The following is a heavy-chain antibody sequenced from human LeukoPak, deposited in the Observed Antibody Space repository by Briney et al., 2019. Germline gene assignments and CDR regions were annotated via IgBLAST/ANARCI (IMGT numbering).Heavy chain of an antibody. D-gene: IGHD5-18*01. CDR1: GGSISSSSYY. V-gene: IGHV4-39*01. CDR3: ARHGPGVDTAMVMWLFDY. J-gene: IGHJ4*02. Sequence: SETLSLTCTVSGGSISSSSYYWGWIRQPPGKGLEWIGSIYYSGSTYYNPPLKSRVTISVDTSKNQFSLKLSSVTAADTAVYYCARHGPGVDTAMVMWLFDYWGQGTLVTVSS. CDR2: IYYSGST.